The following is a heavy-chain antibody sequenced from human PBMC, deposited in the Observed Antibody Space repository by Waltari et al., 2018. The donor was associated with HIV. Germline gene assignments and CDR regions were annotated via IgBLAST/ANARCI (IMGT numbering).Heavy chain of an antibody. D-gene: IGHD3-10*01. CDR1: GFNFSNYA. J-gene: IGHJ6*02. Sequence: VHLVESGGAVVQFGKSLRLSCAASGFNFSNYALHWVRQGPGKGLEWLSVIWADGSHEAYADFAKGRFTISRDDSDNTLFLYLSGLRADDTAVYYCARDQHSATNYYGLDVWGQGTTVTVS. CDR3: ARDQHSATNYYGLDV. CDR2: IWADGSHE. V-gene: IGHV3-33*02.